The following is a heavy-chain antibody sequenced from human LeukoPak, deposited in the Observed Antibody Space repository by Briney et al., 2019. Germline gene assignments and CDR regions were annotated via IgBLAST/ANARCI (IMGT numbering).Heavy chain of an antibody. Sequence: PSETLSLTCAVSGGSISSGGYSWSWIRQPPGKGLEWLGYIYHSGSTYYNPSLKSRVTISVDRSKNQFSLKLSSVTAADTAVYFCARVKAAGTFELAFDIWGQGTLVTVSS. CDR1: GGSISSGGYS. V-gene: IGHV4-30-2*01. D-gene: IGHD6-13*01. CDR3: ARVKAAGTFELAFDI. J-gene: IGHJ3*02. CDR2: IYHSGST.